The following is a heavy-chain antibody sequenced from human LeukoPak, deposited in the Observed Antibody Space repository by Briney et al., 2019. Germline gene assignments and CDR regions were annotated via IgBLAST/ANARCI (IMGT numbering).Heavy chain of an antibody. CDR2: IYPGDSDT. CDR1: GYSFTSYW. V-gene: IGHV5-51*01. CDR3: ARSGYCTNGVCYDFDY. D-gene: IGHD2-8*01. Sequence: GESLKISCKGSGYSFTSYWIGWVRQMPGKGLEWMGIIYPGDSDTRYSPSFQGQVTISADKSISTAYLQWSSLKASDTAVYYCARSGYCTNGVCYDFDYWGQGTLVTVSS. J-gene: IGHJ4*02.